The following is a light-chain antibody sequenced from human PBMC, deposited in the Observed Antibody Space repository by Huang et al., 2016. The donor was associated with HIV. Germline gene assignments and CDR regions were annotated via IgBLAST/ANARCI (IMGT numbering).Light chain of an antibody. CDR2: GAS. CDR3: QQRITWPST. CDR1: QSVSSY. Sequence: EIVLTQSPATLSLSPGERATLSCRASQSVSSYLAWYQQKPGQAPRLLIYGASNRATGIPARFSGSGSGTDFSLTISSLEPEDFAVYYCQQRITWPSTFGQGTKVEIK. V-gene: IGKV3-11*01. J-gene: IGKJ1*01.